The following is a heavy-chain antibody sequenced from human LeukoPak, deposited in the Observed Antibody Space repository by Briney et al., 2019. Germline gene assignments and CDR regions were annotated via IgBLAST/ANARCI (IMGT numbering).Heavy chain of an antibody. CDR2: ISGSGDST. J-gene: IGHJ4*02. CDR3: AKGPASSIAAAADLDY. CDR1: GFTFSSYA. Sequence: PGGSLRLSCAASGFTFSSYAMGWVRQAAGKGLEWVSGISGSGDSTYYANSMEGRFTISRDNSKNTLYLQMNSLRAEDTAVYYCAKGPASSIAAAADLDYWGQGTLVTVSS. D-gene: IGHD6-13*01. V-gene: IGHV3-23*01.